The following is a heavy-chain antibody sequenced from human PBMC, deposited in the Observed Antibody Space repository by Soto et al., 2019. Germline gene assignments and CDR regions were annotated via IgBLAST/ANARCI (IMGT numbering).Heavy chain of an antibody. D-gene: IGHD4-17*01. V-gene: IGHV1-69*13. CDR3: ARDYGGNSGFFDY. CDR2: IIPIFGTT. J-gene: IGHJ4*02. CDR1: GGTFRSYA. Sequence: ASVKVSCKTSGGTFRSYAINWVRQAPGQGLEWMGGIIPIFGTTKYAQKFQGRVTIIADESTSTAHMELSSLRSEDTAVYYCARDYGGNSGFFDYWGQGTLGTVSP.